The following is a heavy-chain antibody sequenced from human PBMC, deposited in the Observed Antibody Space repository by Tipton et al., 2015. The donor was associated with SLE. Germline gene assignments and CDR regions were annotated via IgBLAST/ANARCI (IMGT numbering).Heavy chain of an antibody. Sequence: TLSLTCTVSGGSISSSSYYWGWIRQPPGKGLEWIGSIYYSGSTYYNPSLKSRVTISVDTSKNQFSLKLSSVTAADTAVYYCARGYSYGWNYWGQGTLVTVSS. V-gene: IGHV4-39*07. CDR3: ARGYSYGWNY. CDR2: IYYSGST. J-gene: IGHJ4*02. CDR1: GGSISSSSYY. D-gene: IGHD5-18*01.